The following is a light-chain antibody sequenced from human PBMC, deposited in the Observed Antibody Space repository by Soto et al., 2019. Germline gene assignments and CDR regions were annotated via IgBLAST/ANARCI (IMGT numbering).Light chain of an antibody. CDR1: QDISKY. V-gene: IGKV1-33*01. J-gene: IGKJ4*01. CDR3: QQYENLPLT. Sequence: DIQMTQSPSSLSASVGDRVTITCQASQDISKYLSWYQKKEGKAPKLLIYDASNLETGVPSRFSGRGSGTDFTFTISSLQPEDIATYYCQQYENLPLTFGGGTKVEIK. CDR2: DAS.